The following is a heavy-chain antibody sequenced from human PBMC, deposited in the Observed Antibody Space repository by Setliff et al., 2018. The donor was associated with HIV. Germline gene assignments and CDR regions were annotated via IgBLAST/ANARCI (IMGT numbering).Heavy chain of an antibody. J-gene: IGHJ6*02. CDR2: INHSGST. CDR1: GGSFSGYY. CDR3: ARDGKEIDYWGQGILVTVSSGKGYGMDV. D-gene: IGHD4-17*01. Sequence: PSETLSLTCAVYGGSFSGYYWSWIRQPPGKGLEWIGEINHSGSTNYNPSLKSRVTISVDTSMDQFSLKLNSVTAADTAVYHCARDGKEIDYWGQGILVTVSSGKGYGMDVWGQGTTVTVSS. V-gene: IGHV4-34*01.